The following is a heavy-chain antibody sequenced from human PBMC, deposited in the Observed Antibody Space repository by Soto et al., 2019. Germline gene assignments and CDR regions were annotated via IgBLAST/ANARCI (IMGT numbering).Heavy chain of an antibody. Sequence: GGSLRLSCAASGFTFDDYTMHWVRQAPGKGLEWVSLMSWDGGSTYYADSVKCRFTISRDNSKNSLYLQMNSLRTEDTALYYCAKDNGPYYYYGMDVWGQGTTVTVSS. V-gene: IGHV3-43*01. CDR2: MSWDGGST. J-gene: IGHJ6*02. CDR1: GFTFDDYT. CDR3: AKDNGPYYYYGMDV.